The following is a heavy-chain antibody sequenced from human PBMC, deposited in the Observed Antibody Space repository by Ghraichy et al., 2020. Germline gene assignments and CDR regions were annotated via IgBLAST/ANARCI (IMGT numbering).Heavy chain of an antibody. Sequence: GGSLRLSCAASGFTFSGYVMAWVRQAPGKGLEWVSAVSGSGGDSYHADYADSVQGRFTISRDNSKDTLFLQMNSLRADDTAVYYCAAASIALTGSPFEYWGQGTLVTVSS. CDR2: VSGSGGDS. CDR3: AAASIALTGSPFEY. J-gene: IGHJ4*02. D-gene: IGHD3-9*01. V-gene: IGHV3-23*01. CDR1: GFTFSGYV.